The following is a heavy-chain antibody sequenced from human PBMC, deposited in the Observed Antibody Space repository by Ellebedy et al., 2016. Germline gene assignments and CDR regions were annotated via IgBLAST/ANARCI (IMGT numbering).Heavy chain of an antibody. J-gene: IGHJ5*02. Sequence: GGSLRLXCAASGFTFSNYAMNWVRQAPGKGLEWVAFISYDGNNKYYADSVKGRFTLSRDNSKNTLYLEMNSLRTEDTAVYYCARRMTTVTTEWFDPWGQGTLVTVSS. CDR2: ISYDGNNK. D-gene: IGHD4-11*01. V-gene: IGHV3-30*04. CDR1: GFTFSNYA. CDR3: ARRMTTVTTEWFDP.